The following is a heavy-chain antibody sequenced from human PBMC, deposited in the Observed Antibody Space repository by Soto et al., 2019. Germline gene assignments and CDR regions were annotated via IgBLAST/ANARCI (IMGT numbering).Heavy chain of an antibody. CDR1: GGSISNYY. Sequence: SETLSLTCTVSGGSISNYYWSWIRQPPGKGLEWIGYIYYSGSTNYNPSLESRVTISVDTSKNQFSLMLSSVTAADTAVYYCARHKTAARSLDYWGQGTLVTVSS. V-gene: IGHV4-59*08. CDR3: ARHKTAARSLDY. D-gene: IGHD6-6*01. CDR2: IYYSGST. J-gene: IGHJ4*02.